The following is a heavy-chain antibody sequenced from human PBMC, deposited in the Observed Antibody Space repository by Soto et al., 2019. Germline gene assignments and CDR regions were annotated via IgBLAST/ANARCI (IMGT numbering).Heavy chain of an antibody. J-gene: IGHJ3*02. D-gene: IGHD3-22*01. Sequence: QVQLQESGPGLVKPSETLSLTCTVSGGSISSYYWSWIRQPAGKGLEWIGRIYTSGITNYNPSLKSRVTMSVATPKFQFSLTLSSVTAAAAAVYYCARVVHAVHYYDRSGYHPYDASDIWGQGTMVTVSS. V-gene: IGHV4-4*07. CDR3: ARVVHAVHYYDRSGYHPYDASDI. CDR1: GGSISSYY. CDR2: IYTSGIT.